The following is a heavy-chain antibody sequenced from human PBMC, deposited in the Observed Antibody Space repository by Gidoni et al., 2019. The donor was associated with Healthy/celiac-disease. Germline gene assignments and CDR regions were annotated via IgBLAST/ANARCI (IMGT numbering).Heavy chain of an antibody. Sequence: SWDRQAPGKGLEWVANIKQDGSEKYYVDSVKGRFTTSRDNAKNSLSLQMNSLRAEETAVYYCAREWWGTTVVTPFDYWGQGTLVTVSS. D-gene: IGHD4-17*01. CDR3: AREWWGTTVVTPFDY. V-gene: IGHV3-7*01. J-gene: IGHJ4*02. CDR2: IKQDGSEK.